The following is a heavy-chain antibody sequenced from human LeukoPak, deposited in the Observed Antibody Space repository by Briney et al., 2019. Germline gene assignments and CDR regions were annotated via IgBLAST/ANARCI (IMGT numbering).Heavy chain of an antibody. Sequence: GGSLRPSCAASGFTFSSYSMNWVRQAPGKGLEWVSYISPSSSAIYYADSVKGRFTISRDNAKNSLYLQMSSLRDEDTAVYHCVRDRSGSGYGDHWGQGALVTVSS. CDR3: VRDRSGSGYGDH. CDR2: ISPSSSAI. D-gene: IGHD5-12*01. V-gene: IGHV3-48*02. J-gene: IGHJ4*02. CDR1: GFTFSSYS.